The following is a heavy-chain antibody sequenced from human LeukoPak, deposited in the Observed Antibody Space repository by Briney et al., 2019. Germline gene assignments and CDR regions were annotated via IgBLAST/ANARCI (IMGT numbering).Heavy chain of an antibody. CDR2: ISGSGGST. V-gene: IGHV3-23*01. D-gene: IGHD1-26*01. J-gene: IGHJ4*02. Sequence: GGSLRLSCSASGFTFSSYAMSWVRQAPGKGLEWVSVISGSGGSTYYADSVKGRFTISRDNSKNTLYLQMNSLRAEDTAVYYCAKTSGSPQVNFVYWGQGTLVTVSS. CDR3: AKTSGSPQVNFVY. CDR1: GFTFSSYA.